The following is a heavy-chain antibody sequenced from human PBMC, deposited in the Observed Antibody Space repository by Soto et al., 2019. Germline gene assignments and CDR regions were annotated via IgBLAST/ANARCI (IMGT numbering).Heavy chain of an antibody. CDR1: GGSVSNDAYY. D-gene: IGHD1-26*01. CDR3: ARLGIGWEFPSDY. Sequence: QVQLQESGPGLVKPSETLSLTCIVSGGSVSNDAYYWSWIRQPPGQGLQWIGYIYHGGSTYYHPSLKSRVTSAADTSANQCALKVSSVTAADTAVEYGARLGIGWEFPSDYWGQGTLVNASS. J-gene: IGHJ4*02. CDR2: IYHGGST. V-gene: IGHV4-61*08.